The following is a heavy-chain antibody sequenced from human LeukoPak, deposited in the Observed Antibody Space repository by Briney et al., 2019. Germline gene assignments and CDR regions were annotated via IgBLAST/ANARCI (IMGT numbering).Heavy chain of an antibody. J-gene: IGHJ4*02. Sequence: ASVKVSCKASGYTFTGYYMHWVRQAPGQGLEWMGWISPNSGGTIYAQKFQGRVTMTGDTSISTAFLELSRLRSDDTAVYYCASRARDSGNYPGDFDYWGQGTLVTVSS. CDR2: ISPNSGGT. V-gene: IGHV1-2*02. CDR3: ASRARDSGNYPGDFDY. D-gene: IGHD3-10*01. CDR1: GYTFTGYY.